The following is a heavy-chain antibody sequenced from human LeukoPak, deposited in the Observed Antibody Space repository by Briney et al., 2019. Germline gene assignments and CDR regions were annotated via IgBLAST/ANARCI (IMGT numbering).Heavy chain of an antibody. CDR2: INHSGST. Sequence: KPSETLSLTCAVYGGSFSGYYWSWIRQPPGKGLEWIGEINHSGSTNYNPSLKSRVTISVDTSKNQFSLKLSSVAAADTAVYYCARGLDYYYYYGMDVWGQGTTVTVSS. CDR3: ARGLDYYYYYGMDV. V-gene: IGHV4-34*01. J-gene: IGHJ6*02. CDR1: GGSFSGYY.